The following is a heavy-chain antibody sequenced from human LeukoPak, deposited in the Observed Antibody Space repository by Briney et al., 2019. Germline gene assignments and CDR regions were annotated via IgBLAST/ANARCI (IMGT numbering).Heavy chain of an antibody. CDR3: ARPGYSGRAAYGMDV. Sequence: ASVKVSCKASGYTFTGYYMHWVRQAPGQGLEWMGWINPNSGGTNCAQKFQGRVTMTRDTSISTAYMELSRLKASDTAMYYCARPGYSGRAAYGMDVWGQGTTVTVSS. CDR1: GYTFTGYY. CDR2: INPNSGGT. V-gene: IGHV1-2*02. J-gene: IGHJ6*02. D-gene: IGHD6-13*01.